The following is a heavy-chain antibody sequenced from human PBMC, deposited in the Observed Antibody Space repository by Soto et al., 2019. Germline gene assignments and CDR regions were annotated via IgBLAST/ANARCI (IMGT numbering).Heavy chain of an antibody. J-gene: IGHJ4*02. D-gene: IGHD4-4*01. Sequence: VASVKVSCKASGYTFTNYYMYWVRQAPGQGLEWMGLINPSGGNTRYAQKFQGRVTMTRDTSTSTVYMELSSLRSEDTAVYYCARDEGSVTDYWGQGTLVTVSS. CDR2: INPSGGNT. CDR3: ARDEGSVTDY. CDR1: GYTFTNYY. V-gene: IGHV1-46*03.